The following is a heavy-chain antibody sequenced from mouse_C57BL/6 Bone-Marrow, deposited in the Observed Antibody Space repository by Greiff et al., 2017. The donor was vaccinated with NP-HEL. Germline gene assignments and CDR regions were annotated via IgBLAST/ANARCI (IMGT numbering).Heavy chain of an antibody. CDR2: IWTGGGT. D-gene: IGHD2-4*01. Sequence: QVQLQQSGPGLVAPSQSLSITCTVSGFSLTSYAISWVRQPPGKGLEWLGVIWTGGGTNYNSALKSRLSISKDNSKSQVFLKMNSLQTDDTARYYCASYDYDGDYAMDYWGQGTSVTVSS. V-gene: IGHV2-9-1*01. J-gene: IGHJ4*01. CDR1: GFSLTSYA. CDR3: ASYDYDGDYAMDY.